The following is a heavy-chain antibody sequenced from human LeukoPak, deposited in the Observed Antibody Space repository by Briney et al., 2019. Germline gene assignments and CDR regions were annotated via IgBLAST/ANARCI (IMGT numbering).Heavy chain of an antibody. CDR3: VRRNYVSGRIDP. Sequence: SETLSLTCTVSGGSISSSDYLWTWVRQPPGKGLEWIGDFYYNGVTSYDPSLKSRVTISVDTSKNQFSLNLTSVTAADTAVYHCVRRNYVSGRIDPWGQGTLVTVSS. CDR1: GGSISSSDYL. CDR2: FYYNGVT. D-gene: IGHD3-16*01. V-gene: IGHV4-39*01. J-gene: IGHJ5*02.